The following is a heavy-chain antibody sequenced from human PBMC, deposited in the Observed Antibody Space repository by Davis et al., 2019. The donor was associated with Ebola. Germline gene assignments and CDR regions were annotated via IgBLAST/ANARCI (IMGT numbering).Heavy chain of an antibody. Sequence: GESLKISCAASGFTFSSYEMNWVRQAPGKGLEWVSYISSSGSTIYYADSVKGRFTISRDNAKNSLYLQMNSLRAEDTAVYYCARGSYDLNYYGMDVWGQGTTVTVSS. J-gene: IGHJ6*02. D-gene: IGHD3-3*01. CDR1: GFTFSSYE. V-gene: IGHV3-48*03. CDR2: ISSSGSTI. CDR3: ARGSYDLNYYGMDV.